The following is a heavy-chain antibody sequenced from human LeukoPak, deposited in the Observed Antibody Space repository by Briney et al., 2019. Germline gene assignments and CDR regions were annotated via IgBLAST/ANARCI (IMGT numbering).Heavy chain of an antibody. CDR1: GFTFDDYA. CDR2: ISGSGGTT. D-gene: IGHD4-17*01. J-gene: IGHJ5*02. V-gene: IGHV3-23*01. Sequence: GGSLRLSCAASGFTFDDYAMSWVRQAPGRGLEWVSAISGSGGTTYYANSVKGRFTFSRDNSKNTLYLQMNSLRAEDTAIYYCARMIRDYGDSNWFDPWGQGTLVTVSS. CDR3: ARMIRDYGDSNWFDP.